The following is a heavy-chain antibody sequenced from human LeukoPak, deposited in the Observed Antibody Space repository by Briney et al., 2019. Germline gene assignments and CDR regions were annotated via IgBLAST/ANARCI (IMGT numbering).Heavy chain of an antibody. CDR3: ARDDYCSGGHCYPY. V-gene: IGHV3-7*01. D-gene: IGHD2-15*01. CDR1: GFSFSSYW. J-gene: IGHJ4*02. CDR2: INQDGSEK. Sequence: GGSLRLSCAASGFSFSSYWMSWVRQPPGKGLEWVANINQDGSEKYHVDSVKGRFTISRDNAKNSLYLQMNSLRVEDTAVYYYARDDYCSGGHCYPYWGQGTLVTVSS.